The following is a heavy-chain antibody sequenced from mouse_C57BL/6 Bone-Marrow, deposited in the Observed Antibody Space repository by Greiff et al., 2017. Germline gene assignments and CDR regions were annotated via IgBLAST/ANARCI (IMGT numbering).Heavy chain of an antibody. CDR1: GYTFTSYG. CDR3: ATYYGSSPYFDY. Sequence: QVHLKESGAELARPGASVKLSCKASGYTFTSYGISWVKQRTGQGLEWIGEIYPRSGNTYYNEKFKGKATLTADKSSSTAYMELRSLTSEDSAVYFCATYYGSSPYFDYWGQGTTLTVSS. V-gene: IGHV1-81*01. J-gene: IGHJ2*01. CDR2: IYPRSGNT. D-gene: IGHD1-1*01.